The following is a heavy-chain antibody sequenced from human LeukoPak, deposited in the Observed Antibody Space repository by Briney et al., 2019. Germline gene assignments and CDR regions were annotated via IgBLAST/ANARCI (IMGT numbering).Heavy chain of an antibody. D-gene: IGHD6-6*01. CDR3: ARVAARTFDY. Sequence: SETLSLTCAVSGGSISSGGYSWSWIRQPPGKGLEWIGYIYYSGSTYYNPSLKSRVTISVDTSKNQFSLKLSSVTAADTAVYYCARVAARTFDYWGQGTLVTVSS. J-gene: IGHJ4*02. CDR1: GGSISSGGYS. CDR2: IYYSGST. V-gene: IGHV4-30-4*07.